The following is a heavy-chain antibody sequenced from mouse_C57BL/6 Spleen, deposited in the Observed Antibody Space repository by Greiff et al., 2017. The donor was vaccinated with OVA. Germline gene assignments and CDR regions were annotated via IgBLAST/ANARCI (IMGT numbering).Heavy chain of an antibody. Sequence: EVMLVESGGGLVKPGGSLKLSCAASGFTFSSYAMSWVRQTPEKRLEWVATISDGGSYTYYPDNVKGRFTISRDNAKNNLYLQMSHLKSEDTAMYYCARLAHYFDYWGQGTTLIVSS. CDR3: ARLAHYFDY. V-gene: IGHV5-4*03. CDR2: ISDGGSYT. CDR1: GFTFSSYA. J-gene: IGHJ2*01. D-gene: IGHD6-1*01.